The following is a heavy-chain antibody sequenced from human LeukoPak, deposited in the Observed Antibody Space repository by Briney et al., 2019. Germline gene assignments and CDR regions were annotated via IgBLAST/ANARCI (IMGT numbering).Heavy chain of an antibody. CDR1: GGSISPYY. J-gene: IGHJ1*01. CDR3: ARHGTSRITMKH. Sequence: SETLSLTGTVSGGSISPYYWSWIRQPPGEGLEWIGYIFYSGSTNYNPSLKSRFTISVETSKNQFSRKLRSVTAADTAVYYGARHGTSRITMKHWGQGTLVTVSS. CDR2: IFYSGST. V-gene: IGHV4-59*08. D-gene: IGHD3-22*01.